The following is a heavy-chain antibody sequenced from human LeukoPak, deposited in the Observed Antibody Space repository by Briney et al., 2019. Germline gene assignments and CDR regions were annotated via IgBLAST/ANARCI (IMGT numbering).Heavy chain of an antibody. CDR1: GGSINTYY. V-gene: IGHV4-59*01. CDR2: IYYSGST. D-gene: IGHD6-13*01. CDR3: ARQVYSSSWSYYFEY. Sequence: PSETLSLTCTVSGGSINTYYWSWIRQPPGKELEWIGYIYYSGSTSYNSSLKSRVTMSIDTSKNQFSLKLSSVTPADTAVYYCARQVYSSSWSYYFEYWGQGILVTVSS. J-gene: IGHJ4*02.